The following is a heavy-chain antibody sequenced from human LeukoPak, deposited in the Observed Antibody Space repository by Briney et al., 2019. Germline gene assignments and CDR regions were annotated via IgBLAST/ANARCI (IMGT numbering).Heavy chain of an antibody. D-gene: IGHD3-3*01. V-gene: IGHV1-46*01. Sequence: ASVKVSCKASGYTFTSYYMHWVRQAPGQGLEWMGIINPSGGSTSYAQKFQGRVTMTRDTSTSTVYMELSSLRSEDTAVYYCARESTIFGVVIDDEAFDIWGQGTMVTVSS. CDR3: ARESTIFGVVIDDEAFDI. CDR2: INPSGGST. J-gene: IGHJ3*02. CDR1: GYTFTSYY.